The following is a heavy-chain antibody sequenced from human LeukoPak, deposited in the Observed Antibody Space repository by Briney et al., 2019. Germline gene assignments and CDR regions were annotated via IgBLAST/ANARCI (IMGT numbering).Heavy chain of an antibody. Sequence: GGSLRLSCAASGFTFSSYEMNWVRQAPGKGLEWVSYISSSSNTIYYADSVKGRFTISRDNAKNSLYLQMHSLRAEDTAVYYCARDSYYDSSGYYYAHDFDCWGRGTLVTVSP. CDR3: ARDSYYDSSGYYYAHDFDC. CDR1: GFTFSSYE. V-gene: IGHV3-48*03. J-gene: IGHJ4*02. CDR2: ISSSSNTI. D-gene: IGHD3-22*01.